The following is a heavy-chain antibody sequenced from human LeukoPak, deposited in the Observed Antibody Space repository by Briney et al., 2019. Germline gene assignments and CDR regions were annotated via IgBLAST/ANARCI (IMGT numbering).Heavy chain of an antibody. D-gene: IGHD1-26*01. CDR2: ISASGGTT. CDR1: GFTFSSYN. V-gene: IGHV3-23*01. J-gene: IGHJ4*02. CDR3: ARGGPQWELLPNFDY. Sequence: GGSLRLSCVASGFTFSSYNMNWVRQAPGKGLEWVSGISASGGTTYYADSVKGRFTISRDNSKNTLYLQMNSLRTEDTAVYYCARGGPQWELLPNFDYWGQGTLVTVSS.